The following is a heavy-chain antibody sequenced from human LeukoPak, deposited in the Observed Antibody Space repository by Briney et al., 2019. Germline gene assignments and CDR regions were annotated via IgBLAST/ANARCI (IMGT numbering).Heavy chain of an antibody. CDR1: GGSISSYY. CDR3: ARGRDYYDSSGYEDAFDI. Sequence: PSETLSLTCTVSGGSISSYYWSWVRQPPGKGLEWIGFVYYTGSTNYSPSLKSRVTISVDTPKNQFSLKLSSVTAADTAVYYCARGRDYYDSSGYEDAFDIWGQGTMVTVSS. D-gene: IGHD3-22*01. CDR2: VYYTGST. V-gene: IGHV4-59*01. J-gene: IGHJ3*02.